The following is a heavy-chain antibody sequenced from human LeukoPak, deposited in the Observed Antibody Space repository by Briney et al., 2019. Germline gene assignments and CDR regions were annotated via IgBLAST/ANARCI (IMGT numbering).Heavy chain of an antibody. CDR2: ISSDGNNK. J-gene: IGHJ6*03. D-gene: IGHD3-3*01. CDR3: AAGGGWDPSFGVVTHIDA. CDR1: GFTFSSYG. V-gene: IGHV3-30*03. Sequence: GRSLRLSCAASGFTFSSYGMHWVRQAPGKGPEWVAVISSDGNNKYYIDSVKGRFTISRDNSKNTLYLQMNSLRAEDTAIYYCAAGGGWDPSFGVVTHIDAWGKGTTVVVS.